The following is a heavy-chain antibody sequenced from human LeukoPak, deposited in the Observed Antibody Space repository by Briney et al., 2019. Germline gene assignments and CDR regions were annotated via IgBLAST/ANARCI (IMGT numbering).Heavy chain of an antibody. CDR3: ASGEYGSGSYYRHFQH. CDR1: GFTFSDYY. Sequence: PGGSLRLSCAASGFTFSDYYMSWTRQAPGKGLEWVSCISSSGSTIYYADSVKGRFTISRDNAKNSLYLQMNSLRAEDTAVYYCASGEYGSGSYYRHFQHWGQGTLVTVSS. D-gene: IGHD3-10*01. CDR2: ISSSGSTI. J-gene: IGHJ1*01. V-gene: IGHV3-11*01.